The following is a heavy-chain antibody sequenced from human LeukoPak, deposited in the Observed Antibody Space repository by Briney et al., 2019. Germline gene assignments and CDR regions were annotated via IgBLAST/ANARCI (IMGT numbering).Heavy chain of an antibody. J-gene: IGHJ4*02. D-gene: IGHD3-22*01. CDR2: IYTSGST. Sequence: SETLSLTCTVSGGSISSYYWSWIRQPAGKGLEWIGHIYTSGSTNYNPSLKSRVTMSVDTSKNQFSLKLSSVTAADTAVYYCARGYYYDSSGYYLDYWGQGTLVTVSS. CDR1: GGSISSYY. V-gene: IGHV4-4*07. CDR3: ARGYYYDSSGYYLDY.